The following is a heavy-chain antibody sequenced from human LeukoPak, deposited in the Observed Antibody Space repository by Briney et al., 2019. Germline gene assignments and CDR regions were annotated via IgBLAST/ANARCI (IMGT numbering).Heavy chain of an antibody. CDR1: GFTFSSYW. CDR2: INSDGSST. V-gene: IGHV3-74*01. D-gene: IGHD5-12*01. Sequence: GGSLRLSCAASGFTFSSYWMHWVRQAPGKGLVWVSRINSDGSSTSYADSVKGRFTISRDNAKNTLYLQMNSLRAEDTAVYYCARAGYSGYDFYYYMDVWGKGTTVTVSS. CDR3: ARAGYSGYDFYYYMDV. J-gene: IGHJ6*03.